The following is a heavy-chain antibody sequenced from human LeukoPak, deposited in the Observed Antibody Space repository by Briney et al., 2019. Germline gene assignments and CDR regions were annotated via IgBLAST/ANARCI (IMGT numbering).Heavy chain of an antibody. CDR3: ARGGGQGAFDI. D-gene: IGHD3-16*01. Sequence: ASVKVSCKASGYTFSDYGISWVRQAPGQGLEWMGGIIPIFGTANYAQKFQGRVTITADESTSTAYMELSSLRSEDTAVYYCARGGGQGAFDIWGQGTMVTVSS. CDR2: IIPIFGTA. V-gene: IGHV1-69*13. CDR1: GYTFSDYG. J-gene: IGHJ3*02.